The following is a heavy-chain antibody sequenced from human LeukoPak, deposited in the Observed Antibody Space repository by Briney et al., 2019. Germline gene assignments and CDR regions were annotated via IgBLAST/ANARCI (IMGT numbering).Heavy chain of an antibody. CDR2: IYPADSDT. V-gene: IGHV5-51*01. CDR3: ARHESNYPLGY. CDR1: GYSFTTYW. J-gene: IGHJ4*02. D-gene: IGHD1-7*01. Sequence: GESLKISCKVSGYSFTTYWIGWVRQMPGKGLEWMGIIYPADSDTRYSPSFQGQVTISADKSINTAYLQWSSLKASDTAMYYCARHESNYPLGYWGQGTQVTVSS.